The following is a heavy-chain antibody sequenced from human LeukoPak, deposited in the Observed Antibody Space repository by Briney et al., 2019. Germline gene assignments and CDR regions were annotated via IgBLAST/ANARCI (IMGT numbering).Heavy chain of an antibody. CDR3: ARRSGYNSWYFDL. J-gene: IGHJ2*01. CDR2: INTDGSDT. D-gene: IGHD5-24*01. V-gene: IGHV3-74*01. Sequence: PGGSLRLSCAASGFTFNNYWMHWVRQAPGKGLVWVSRINTDGSDTSYADSVKGRFTISRDNAKNTLYLQMNSLRAEDTAVYYCARRSGYNSWYFDLWGRGTLVTVSS. CDR1: GFTFNNYW.